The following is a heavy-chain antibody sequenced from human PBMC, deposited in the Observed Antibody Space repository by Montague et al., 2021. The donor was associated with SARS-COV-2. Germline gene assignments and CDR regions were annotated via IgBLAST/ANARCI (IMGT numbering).Heavy chain of an antibody. J-gene: IGHJ1*01. CDR2: TYYRSKWHN. CDR3: AREDCSSTSCHPTYFQH. CDR1: GDSVSSNSAG. V-gene: IGHV6-1*01. Sequence: CAISGDSVSSNSAGWNWIRQSPSRGLEWLGRTYYRSKWHNDFAVSVKSRITINPDTSKNQFSLQLNSVTPEDTAVYYCAREDCSSTSCHPTYFQHWGQGTLVTVSS. D-gene: IGHD2-2*01.